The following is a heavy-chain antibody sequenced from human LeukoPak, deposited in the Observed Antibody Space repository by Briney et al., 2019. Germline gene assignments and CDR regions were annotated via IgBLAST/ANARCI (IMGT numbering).Heavy chain of an antibody. V-gene: IGHV3-74*01. D-gene: IGHD3-3*01. Sequence: HPGGSLRLSCAASGFTFSDYWMHWVRQVPGKGLVWVSRINTDGSITNHADSVKGRFTISRGNAENILYLQMNSLRAEDTAVYYCARGVPYDSWSGPHYSDYWGQGTLVTVSS. J-gene: IGHJ4*02. CDR1: GFTFSDYW. CDR2: INTDGSIT. CDR3: ARGVPYDSWSGPHYSDY.